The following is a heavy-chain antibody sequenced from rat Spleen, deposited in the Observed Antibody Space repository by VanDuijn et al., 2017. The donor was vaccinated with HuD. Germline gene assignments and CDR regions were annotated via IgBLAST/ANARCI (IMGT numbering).Heavy chain of an antibody. CDR3: TRHPDYSNYFDY. CDR1: GFTFSNYD. V-gene: IGHV5-25*01. J-gene: IGHJ2*01. D-gene: IGHD1-1*01. Sequence: EVQVVESGGGLVQPGRSMKLSCAASGFTFSNYDLAWVRLAPTRGLEWVASISSGGGDTYYRDSVKGRFTISRDIAKSILYLQMDSLRSEDTATYYCTRHPDYSNYFDYWGQGVMVTVSS. CDR2: ISSGGGDT.